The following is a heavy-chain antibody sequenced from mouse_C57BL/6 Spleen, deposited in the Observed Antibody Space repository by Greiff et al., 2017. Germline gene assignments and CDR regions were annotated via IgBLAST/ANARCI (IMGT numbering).Heavy chain of an antibody. V-gene: IGHV1-52*01. J-gene: IGHJ4*01. D-gene: IGHD1-1*01. Sequence: QVQLKQSGAELVRPGSSVKLSCKASGYTFTSYWMHWVKQRPIQGLEWIGNIDPSDSETHYNQKFKDKATLTVDKSSSTAYMQLSSLTSEDSAVYYCARGTTVVASYYAMDYWGQGTSVTVSS. CDR1: GYTFTSYW. CDR3: ARGTTVVASYYAMDY. CDR2: IDPSDSET.